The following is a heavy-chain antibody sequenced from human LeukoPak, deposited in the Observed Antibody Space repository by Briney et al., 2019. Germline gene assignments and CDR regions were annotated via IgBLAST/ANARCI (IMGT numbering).Heavy chain of an antibody. CDR2: IKQDGSEK. J-gene: IGHJ3*02. V-gene: IGHV3-7*03. CDR1: TFTFSNYW. CDR3: ARDVLAAGATGTFDI. D-gene: IGHD1-14*01. Sequence: GGSLRLSCAASTFTFSNYWVSWVRQAPGKGLEWVANIKQDGSEKYYVDSVKGRFTISRDNAKISLYLQMNSLRAEDTAVYYCARDVLAAGATGTFDIWGQGTMVTVSS.